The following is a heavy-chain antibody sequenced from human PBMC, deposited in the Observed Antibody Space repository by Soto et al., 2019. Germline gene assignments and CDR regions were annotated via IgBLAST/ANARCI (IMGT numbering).Heavy chain of an antibody. CDR2: IYYLGST. CDR1: GGSMSEYF. J-gene: IGHJ4*02. Sequence: SETLSLTCTVSGGSMSEYFWSWIRQSPGKGLEWIGYIYYLGSTDYNPSLKSRVTISVDTSKRQFSLHLNSVTPEDTAVYYCAREFPYYESSDSYFDYWGQGALVTVSS. V-gene: IGHV4-59*12. CDR3: AREFPYYESSDSYFDY. D-gene: IGHD3-16*01.